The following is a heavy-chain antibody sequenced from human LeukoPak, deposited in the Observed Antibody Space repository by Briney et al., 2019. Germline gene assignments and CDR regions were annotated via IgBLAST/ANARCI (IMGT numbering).Heavy chain of an antibody. CDR1: GDSVSTNGVA. Sequence: SQTLSLTCGISGDSVSTNGVAWNWIRQSPSRGLEWLGRTYYRSKWYNDYAVSVKSRITINPDTSRNQFPLQLNSVTPEDTAVYYCARGRSSAFDTWGQGTVVTVSS. J-gene: IGHJ3*02. V-gene: IGHV6-1*01. CDR2: TYYRSKWYN. CDR3: ARGRSSAFDT.